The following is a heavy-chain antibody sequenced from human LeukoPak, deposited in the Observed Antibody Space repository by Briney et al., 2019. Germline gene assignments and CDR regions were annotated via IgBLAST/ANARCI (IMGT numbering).Heavy chain of an antibody. J-gene: IGHJ6*02. CDR1: GGSISSGGYY. V-gene: IGHV4-31*03. Sequence: SQTLSLTCTVSGGSISSGGYYWSWIRQHPGKGLEWIGYIYYSGSTYYNPSLKSRVTISVDTSKNQFSLKLSSVTAADTAVYYCARASPVEMATSYYYYGMDVWGQGTTVTVSS. CDR3: ARASPVEMATSYYYYGMDV. D-gene: IGHD5-24*01. CDR2: IYYSGST.